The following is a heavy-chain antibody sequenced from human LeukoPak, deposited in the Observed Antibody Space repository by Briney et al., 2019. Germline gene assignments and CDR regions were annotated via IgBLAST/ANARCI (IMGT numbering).Heavy chain of an antibody. CDR3: ARGGVGATTGFDY. V-gene: IGHV4-30-2*01. Sequence: PSETLSLTCTVSGGSISSGGYCWSWIRQPPGKGLEWIGYIYHSGSTYYNPSLKSRVTISVDRSKNQFSLKLSSVTAADTAVYYCARGGVGATTGFDYWGQGTLVTVSS. CDR2: IYHSGST. D-gene: IGHD1-26*01. J-gene: IGHJ4*02. CDR1: GGSISSGGYC.